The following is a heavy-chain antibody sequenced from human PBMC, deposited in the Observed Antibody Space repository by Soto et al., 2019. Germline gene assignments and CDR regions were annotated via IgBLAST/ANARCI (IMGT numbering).Heavy chain of an antibody. CDR3: ARHTSGSWYIGGNYYYYGMDV. D-gene: IGHD6-13*01. J-gene: IGHJ6*02. Sequence: SVKVSCKASGYTFTSFTIVWVRQAPGQKLEWMGWIAPFYGTANYVQKLQGRVTITADESTSTAYMELSSLRSEDTAVYYCARHTSGSWYIGGNYYYYGMDVWGQGTTVTVSS. CDR1: GYTFTSFT. V-gene: IGHV1-69*13. CDR2: IAPFYGTA.